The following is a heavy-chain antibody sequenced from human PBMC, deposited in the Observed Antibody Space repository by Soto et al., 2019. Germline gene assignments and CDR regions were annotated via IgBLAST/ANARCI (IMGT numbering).Heavy chain of an antibody. J-gene: IGHJ4*02. V-gene: IGHV1-69*02. CDR3: AREGGFYGSGFDY. D-gene: IGHD3-10*01. CDR2: IIPILSIA. CDR1: GGTFSSYT. Sequence: QVQLVQSGAEVKKPGSSVKVSCKASGGTFSSYTISWVRQAPGQGLEWMGRIIPILSIANYTQNFQGRVTITADEPTSTAYMELSSLRSEDTAVYYCAREGGFYGSGFDYWGQGTLVTVSS.